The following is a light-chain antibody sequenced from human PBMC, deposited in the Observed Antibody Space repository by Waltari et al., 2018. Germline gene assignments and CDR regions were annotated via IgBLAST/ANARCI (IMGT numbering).Light chain of an antibody. V-gene: IGLV2-23*02. CDR2: EVS. CDR1: SSDVGSYHL. Sequence: QSALTQPASVSGSPGQSITISCTGTSSDVGSYHLVSWYQQHPGKAPKLMIYEVSKRPSGGSNRICGAKSGNTASLTSSGLQAEDEADYYCCSYAGSSTYVVFGGGTKLTVL. CDR3: CSYAGSSTYVV. J-gene: IGLJ2*01.